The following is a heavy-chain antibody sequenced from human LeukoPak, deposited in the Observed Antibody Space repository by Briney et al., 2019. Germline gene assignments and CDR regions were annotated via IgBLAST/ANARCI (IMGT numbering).Heavy chain of an antibody. CDR3: ARRRAGRDWFDP. CDR2: IYYSGNT. D-gene: IGHD6-19*01. J-gene: IGHJ5*02. V-gene: IGHV4-39*01. CDR1: GGSISSSNYY. Sequence: SETQSLTCAVSGGSISSSNYYWGWIRQPPGQGLEWIGSIYYSGNTYYNPSLKSRVTISVDTSKNQFSLKLSSVTATDTAVYYCARRRAGRDWFDPWGQGTLVTVSS.